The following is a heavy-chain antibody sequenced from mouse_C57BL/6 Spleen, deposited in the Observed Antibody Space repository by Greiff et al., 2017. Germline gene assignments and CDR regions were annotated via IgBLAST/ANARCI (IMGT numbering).Heavy chain of an antibody. CDR1: GYAFSSSW. CDR2: IYPGDGDT. J-gene: IGHJ2*01. V-gene: IGHV1-82*01. Sequence: QVQLQQSGPELVKPGASVKISCKASGYAFSSSWMNWVQQRPGKGLEWIGRIYPGDGDTNYNGKFKGKATLTADKSSSTAYMQLSSLTSEDSAVYFCARWVITGYFDYWGQGTTLTVSS. D-gene: IGHD2-13*01. CDR3: ARWVITGYFDY.